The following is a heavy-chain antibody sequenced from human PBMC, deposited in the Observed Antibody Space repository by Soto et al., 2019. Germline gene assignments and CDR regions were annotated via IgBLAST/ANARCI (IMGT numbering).Heavy chain of an antibody. CDR2: ISYDGSNK. J-gene: IGHJ4*02. CDR3: ATDKRDLRVLEWSYYFDY. D-gene: IGHD3-3*01. CDR1: GFTFSNYA. V-gene: IGHV3-30-3*01. Sequence: QVQLVESGGGVVQPGRSLRLSCAPSGFTFSNYAMHWVRQAPGKGLEWVAVISYDGSNKYYADSVKGRFTISRDNSKNTLYLQMNSLRAEDTAVYYCATDKRDLRVLEWSYYFDYWGQGTLVTVSS.